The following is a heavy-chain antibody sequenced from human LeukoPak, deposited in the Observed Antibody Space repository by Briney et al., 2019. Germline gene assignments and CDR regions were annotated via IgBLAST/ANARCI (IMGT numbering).Heavy chain of an antibody. D-gene: IGHD2-2*01. J-gene: IGHJ4*02. CDR1: GYTFTSCA. CDR3: AKVQGYCSETSCYPDY. V-gene: IGHV7-4-1*02. CDR2: INTNTGNP. Sequence: ASVKVSCKASGYTFTSCAINWVRQAPGQGLEWMGWINTNTGNPTYAQGFTGRFVFSLDTSVNTAYLQISSLKTEDTAVYYCAKVQGYCSETSCYPDYWGQGTLVTVSS.